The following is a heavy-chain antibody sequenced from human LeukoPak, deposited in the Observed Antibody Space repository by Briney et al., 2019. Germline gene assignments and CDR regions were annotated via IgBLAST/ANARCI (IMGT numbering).Heavy chain of an antibody. V-gene: IGHV3-30*03. CDR2: ISYDGSNK. CDR3: ARDRGIAAGTPNY. Sequence: PGGSLRLSCAASGFTFSSYGMHWVRQAPGKGLEWVAVISYDGSNKYYADSVKGRFTISRDNSKNTLYLQMNSLRAEDTAVYYCARDRGIAAGTPNYWGQGTLVTVSS. D-gene: IGHD6-13*01. CDR1: GFTFSSYG. J-gene: IGHJ4*02.